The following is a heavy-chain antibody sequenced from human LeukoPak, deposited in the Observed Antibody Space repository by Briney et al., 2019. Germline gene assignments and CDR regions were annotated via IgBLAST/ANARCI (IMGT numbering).Heavy chain of an antibody. CDR2: IIPIFGTA. Sequence: SVKVSCKASGGTFSSYAISGVRQAPGQGLEGMGRIIPIFGTANYAQKFQGRVTITTDESTSTAYMELSSLRSEDTAVYYCARETMDTAMALPIDYWGQGTLVTVSS. V-gene: IGHV1-69*05. D-gene: IGHD5-18*01. CDR1: GGTFSSYA. CDR3: ARETMDTAMALPIDY. J-gene: IGHJ4*02.